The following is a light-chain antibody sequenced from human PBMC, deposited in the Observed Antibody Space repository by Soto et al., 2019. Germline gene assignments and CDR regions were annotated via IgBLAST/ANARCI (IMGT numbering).Light chain of an antibody. V-gene: IGKV1-5*01. Sequence: DIQMTQSPSTLSASVAYLVAITCRASQNIRNWLAWYQQKPGKAPNPLIYAASSLKSGVPARFSGSGSGTEFTLTISSLQPDDFASYYCKQYNTYSKFGQGTRREIK. CDR2: AAS. CDR1: QNIRNW. CDR3: KQYNTYSK. J-gene: IGKJ5*01.